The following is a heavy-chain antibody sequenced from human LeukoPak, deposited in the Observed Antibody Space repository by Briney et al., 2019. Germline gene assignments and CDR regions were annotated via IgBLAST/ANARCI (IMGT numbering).Heavy chain of an antibody. D-gene: IGHD2-21*02. Sequence: SVKVSCKASVGTFSSYAISWVRQAPGQGLEWMGGIIPIFGTANYAQKFQGRVTITADESTSTAYMELSSLRSEDTAVYYCATLLGNCGGDCYSDYWGQGTLVTVSS. CDR1: VGTFSSYA. CDR3: ATLLGNCGGDCYSDY. CDR2: IIPIFGTA. J-gene: IGHJ4*02. V-gene: IGHV1-69*13.